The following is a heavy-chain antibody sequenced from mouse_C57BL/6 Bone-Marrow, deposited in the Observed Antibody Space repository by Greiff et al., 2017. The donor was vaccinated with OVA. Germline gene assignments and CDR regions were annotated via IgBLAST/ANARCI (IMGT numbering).Heavy chain of an antibody. D-gene: IGHD1-1*01. Sequence: EVKLVESGGGLVQPKGSLKLSCAASGFSFNTYAMNWVRQAPGKGLEWVACIRSKSNNYATYYAESVKDRFTISRDDSESMLYLQMNNLKTEDTAMDDCVRPDGSSYDYAMDYWGQGTSVTVSS. J-gene: IGHJ4*01. V-gene: IGHV10-1*01. CDR1: GFSFNTYA. CDR2: IRSKSNNYAT. CDR3: VRPDGSSYDYAMDY.